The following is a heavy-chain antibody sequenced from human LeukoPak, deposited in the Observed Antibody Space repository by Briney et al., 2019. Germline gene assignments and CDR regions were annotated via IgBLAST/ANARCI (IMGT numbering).Heavy chain of an antibody. CDR2: INHSGST. J-gene: IGHJ6*02. V-gene: IGHV4-34*01. CDR3: ARTKLVNSYYYYGMDV. D-gene: IGHD3-9*01. CDR1: GGSFSGYY. Sequence: SETLSLTCAVYGGSFSGYYWSWIRQPPGKGLEWIGEINHSGSTNYNPSLKSRVTISVDTSKNQFSLKLSSVTAADTAVYYCARTKLVNSYYYYGMDVWGQGTTVTVSS.